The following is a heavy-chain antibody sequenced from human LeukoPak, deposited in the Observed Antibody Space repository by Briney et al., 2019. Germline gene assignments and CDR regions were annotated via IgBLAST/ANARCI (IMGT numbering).Heavy chain of an antibody. CDR3: VRGCQNSYGFDY. D-gene: IGHD5-18*01. Sequence: GGSLRLSCAASGFTLTNYAMSWVSQAPGKGLEWVSAISTGADYIYYADSVKGRFTISRDNSKNTLYLQMNSLRAEDTAIYSCVRGCQNSYGFDYWGQGTVVTVSS. CDR2: ISTGADYI. CDR1: GFTLTNYA. V-gene: IGHV3-23*01. J-gene: IGHJ4*02.